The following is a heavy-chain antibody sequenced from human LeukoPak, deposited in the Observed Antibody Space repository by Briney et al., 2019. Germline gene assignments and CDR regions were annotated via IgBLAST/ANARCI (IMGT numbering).Heavy chain of an antibody. CDR2: IYYSGST. CDR1: GGSISSSSYY. J-gene: IGHJ3*02. CDR3: ARPAAGTEAFDI. V-gene: IGHV4-39*07. D-gene: IGHD6-13*01. Sequence: SETLSLTCTVSGGSISSSSYYWGWIRQPPGKGLEWIGSIYYSGSTYYNPPLKSRVTISVDTSKNQFSLKLSSVTAADTAVYYCARPAAGTEAFDIWGQGTMVTVSS.